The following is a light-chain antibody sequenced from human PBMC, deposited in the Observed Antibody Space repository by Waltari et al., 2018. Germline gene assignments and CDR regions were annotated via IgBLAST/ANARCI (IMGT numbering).Light chain of an antibody. V-gene: IGLV3-27*01. Sequence: SSELTQPSSVPVSPGQTARITCSGDMLPKKYTRWFQQKPGQAPVLVLYQDSARPSGIPERVSGSSSGTTVTLTISGAQVEDEADYYCYSTTDNNLGVFGPGTRVTVL. J-gene: IGLJ1*01. CDR3: YSTTDNNLGV. CDR1: MLPKKY. CDR2: QDS.